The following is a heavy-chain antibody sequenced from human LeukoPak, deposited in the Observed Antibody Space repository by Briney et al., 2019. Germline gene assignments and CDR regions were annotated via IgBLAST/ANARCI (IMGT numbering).Heavy chain of an antibody. D-gene: IGHD6-19*01. CDR3: AKGPRASGWTYFDY. CDR1: GFTFSGYW. J-gene: IGHJ4*02. V-gene: IGHV3-23*01. Sequence: GGSLRLSCAASGFTFSGYWMHWVRQPPGKGLEWVSVISGSGGSTYSAESVKGRFTISRDNSKNTLYLQMNSLRVEDTAVYYCAKGPRASGWTYFDYWGQGTLVTVSS. CDR2: ISGSGGST.